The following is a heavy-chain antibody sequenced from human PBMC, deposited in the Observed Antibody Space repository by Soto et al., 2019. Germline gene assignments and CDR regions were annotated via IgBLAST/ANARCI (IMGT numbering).Heavy chain of an antibody. V-gene: IGHV3-23*01. Sequence: RLSCAASGFSFGSYALSWVRQAPGKGLEWASTISGSDGKTFYADSVKGRFSISRDTSQSTLYLQMNSLRADDTAMYYCARWSYLDYWGQGTRVTVSS. CDR3: ARWSYLDY. D-gene: IGHD3-3*01. J-gene: IGHJ4*02. CDR2: ISGSDGKT. CDR1: GFSFGSYA.